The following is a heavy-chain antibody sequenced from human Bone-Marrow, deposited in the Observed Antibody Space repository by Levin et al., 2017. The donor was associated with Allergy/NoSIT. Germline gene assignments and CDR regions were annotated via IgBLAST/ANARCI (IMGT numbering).Heavy chain of an antibody. V-gene: IGHV4-34*01. J-gene: IGHJ4*02. CDR3: TGSSVAGLDY. CDR2: INHSGRT. Sequence: SQTLSLTCAVYGGSFSGSYWSWIRQPPGKGLEWIGEINHSGRTNHNPSLKSRVTISVDTSKNQFSLKLSSVTAADTAVYYCTGSSVAGLDYWGQGTLVTVSS. CDR1: GGSFSGSY. D-gene: IGHD6-19*01.